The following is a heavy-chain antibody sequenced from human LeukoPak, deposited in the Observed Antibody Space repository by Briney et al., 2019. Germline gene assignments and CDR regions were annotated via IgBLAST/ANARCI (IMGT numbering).Heavy chain of an antibody. Sequence: GGSLRLSCAASGFTFSSYSMNWVSQAPGKGLEWVSSISSSSSYIYYADSVKGRFTISRDNAKNSLYLQMNSLRAEDTAVYYCAREEAAAKDYWGQGTLVTVSS. CDR1: GFTFSSYS. J-gene: IGHJ4*02. CDR3: AREEAAAKDY. D-gene: IGHD6-13*01. V-gene: IGHV3-21*01. CDR2: ISSSSSYI.